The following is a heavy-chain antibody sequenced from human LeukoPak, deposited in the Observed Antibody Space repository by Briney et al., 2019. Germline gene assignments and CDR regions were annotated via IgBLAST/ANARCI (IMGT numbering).Heavy chain of an antibody. V-gene: IGHV1-3*01. D-gene: IGHD2-2*03. CDR1: GYTFTSYA. Sequence: GASVRVSFKASGYTFTSYAIHWVRQAPGQRGEWMGWINADNGNTKYSQNFQGRVTITRDTSATTAYMELSSLRSEDTAVYYCARSWIEDYYYGMDVWGKGTSVTVSS. CDR3: ARSWIEDYYYGMDV. CDR2: INADNGNT. J-gene: IGHJ6*04.